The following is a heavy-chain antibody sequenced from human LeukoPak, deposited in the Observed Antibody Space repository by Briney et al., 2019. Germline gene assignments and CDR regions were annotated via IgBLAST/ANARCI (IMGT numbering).Heavy chain of an antibody. Sequence: TGGSLTLSCAASVFTFSSYSMNCVRQAPGKALEWVSSISSSSSYIYYADSVKGRFTISRDNAKNSLYLQMNSLRAEDTAVYYCAMGGIAAAGISYWGQGTLVTVSS. CDR1: VFTFSSYS. D-gene: IGHD6-13*01. CDR3: AMGGIAAAGISY. CDR2: ISSSSSYI. J-gene: IGHJ4*02. V-gene: IGHV3-21*01.